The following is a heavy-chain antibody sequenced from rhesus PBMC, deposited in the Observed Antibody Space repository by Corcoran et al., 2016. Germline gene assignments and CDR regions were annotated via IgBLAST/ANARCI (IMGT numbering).Heavy chain of an antibody. CDR2: VGGSSGSN. D-gene: IGHD5-30*01. Sequence: QVQLRESGPGLVKPSEPLSLPCAVSCYSIRSRYGWIWIPPPPGRGASCCGYVGGSSGSNNYNPSRKSRVTISKDTSKNQLSLKLSAVTAADTAVYYGASVGGYSGYTKRNNRFDVWGPGVLVTVSS. V-gene: IGHV4-127*01. CDR3: ASVGGYSGYTKRNNRFDV. CDR1: CYSIRSRYG. J-gene: IGHJ5-1*01.